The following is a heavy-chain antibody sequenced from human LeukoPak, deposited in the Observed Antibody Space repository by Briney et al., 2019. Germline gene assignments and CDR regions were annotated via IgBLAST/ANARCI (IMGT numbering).Heavy chain of an antibody. CDR1: GGSFSGYY. CDR2: INHSGSN. V-gene: IGHV4-34*01. D-gene: IGHD1-20*01. J-gene: IGHJ4*02. Sequence: PSETLSLTCAVYGGSFSGYYWSWLRQPPGKGLEWIGEINHSGSNNYNPSLKSRVTISVDTSKNQFSLKLSSVPAADTAVYYCARGDGITGTQGRLDYWGQGTLVTVSS. CDR3: ARGDGITGTQGRLDY.